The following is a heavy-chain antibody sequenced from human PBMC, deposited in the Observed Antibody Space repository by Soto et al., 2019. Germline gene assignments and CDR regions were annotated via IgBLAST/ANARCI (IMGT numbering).Heavy chain of an antibody. Sequence: QVQLVESGGGVVQPGRSLRLSCAASGFTFSSYGMHWVRQAPGKGLEWVAVISYDGSNKYYADSVKGRFTISRDNSKNTLYLQMNSLRAEDTAVYYCAKGPGYSSGWSHDEYFQHWGQGTLVTVSS. CDR2: ISYDGSNK. D-gene: IGHD6-19*01. CDR3: AKGPGYSSGWSHDEYFQH. CDR1: GFTFSSYG. J-gene: IGHJ1*01. V-gene: IGHV3-30*18.